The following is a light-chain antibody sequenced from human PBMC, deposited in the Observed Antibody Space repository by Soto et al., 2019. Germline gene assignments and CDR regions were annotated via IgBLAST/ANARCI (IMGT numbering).Light chain of an antibody. Sequence: QSALAQPPSASGPPGQSVTISCTGTSSDVGGYNYVSWYQQHPGKAPKLMIYEVSNRPSGVSNRFSGSKSGTAASLTISGLQTEDEADYFCFSFTTDWTHVFGTGTKVTVL. CDR1: SSDVGGYNY. J-gene: IGLJ1*01. CDR2: EVS. V-gene: IGLV2-14*01. CDR3: FSFTTDWTHV.